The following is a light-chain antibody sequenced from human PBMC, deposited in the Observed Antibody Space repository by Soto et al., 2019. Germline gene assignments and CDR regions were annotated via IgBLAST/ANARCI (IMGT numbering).Light chain of an antibody. CDR3: QQSYSTPRT. CDR1: QSISSY. J-gene: IGKJ1*01. CDR2: AAS. Sequence: DIQMTQSPSSLSSSVGDRVTITCRASQSISSYLNWYQQKPGTAPNLLIYAASSLQSGVSSRFSGSGSGTDFTLTIISLQPEDFATYYCQQSYSTPRTFSQGTKVDIK. V-gene: IGKV1-39*01.